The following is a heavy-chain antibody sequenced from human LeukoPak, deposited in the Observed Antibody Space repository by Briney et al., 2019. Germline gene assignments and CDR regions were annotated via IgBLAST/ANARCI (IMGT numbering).Heavy chain of an antibody. CDR3: AREAYSSLGDWFDP. J-gene: IGHJ5*02. CDR2: IYYSGST. D-gene: IGHD6-6*01. V-gene: IGHV4-31*03. Sequence: SETLSLTCTVSGGSISSGGYYWSWIRQHPGKGLEWIGYIYYSGSTYYNPSLKSRVTISVDTSKNQFSLKLSSVTAADTAVYYCAREAYSSLGDWFDPWGQGTLVTVSS. CDR1: GGSISSGGYY.